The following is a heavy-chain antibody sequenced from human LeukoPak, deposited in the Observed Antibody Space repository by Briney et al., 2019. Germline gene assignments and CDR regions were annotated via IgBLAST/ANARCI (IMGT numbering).Heavy chain of an antibody. Sequence: SETLSLTCAVYGGSFSGYYWSWIRQPPGKGLEWIGEINHSGSTNYNPSLKSRVTISLDTSKNQFSLKLSSVTAADTAVYYCAGGRFGELWDYWGQGTLVTVSS. V-gene: IGHV4-34*01. J-gene: IGHJ4*02. D-gene: IGHD3-10*01. CDR3: AGGRFGELWDY. CDR1: GGSFSGYY. CDR2: INHSGST.